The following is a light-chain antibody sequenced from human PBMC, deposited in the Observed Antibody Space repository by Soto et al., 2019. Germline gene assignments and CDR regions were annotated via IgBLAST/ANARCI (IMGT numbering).Light chain of an antibody. CDR1: QSVSTN. Sequence: EVVMTKYPASLSVPPGERATLSCRASQSVSTNFARYLQKPGQAPRLLIYGASTRATAVPARFTASGSGTEFTLSISSLQSDDFGVYYCQQYDTWPRTFGQG. CDR2: GAS. V-gene: IGKV3-15*01. J-gene: IGKJ1*01. CDR3: QQYDTWPRT.